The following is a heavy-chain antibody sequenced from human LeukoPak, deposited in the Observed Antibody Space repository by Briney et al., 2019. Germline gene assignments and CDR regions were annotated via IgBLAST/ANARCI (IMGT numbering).Heavy chain of an antibody. J-gene: IGHJ4*02. D-gene: IGHD5-12*01. CDR2: VSGSGGST. Sequence: GGSLRLSFAASGFTFSSYAMSWVRQAPGKGLGWVSGVSGSGGSTYYADSVKGRFTISRDNSKNTLYLQMNSLRAEDTAVYYCAKDLDIVATITGNWGQGTLVTVSS. CDR1: GFTFSSYA. V-gene: IGHV3-23*01. CDR3: AKDLDIVATITGN.